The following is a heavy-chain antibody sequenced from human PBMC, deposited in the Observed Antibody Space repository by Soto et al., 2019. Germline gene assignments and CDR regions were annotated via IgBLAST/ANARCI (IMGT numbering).Heavy chain of an antibody. Sequence: GGSLRLSCAASGFTFDDYAMHWVRQAPGKGLEWVSGISWNSGSIGYADSVKGRFTISRDNAKNSLYLQMNSLRAEDTALYYCARASPVPAASPPPYYYYYMDVWGKGTTVTVSS. V-gene: IGHV3-9*01. J-gene: IGHJ6*03. D-gene: IGHD2-2*01. CDR3: ARASPVPAASPPPYYYYYMDV. CDR2: ISWNSGSI. CDR1: GFTFDDYA.